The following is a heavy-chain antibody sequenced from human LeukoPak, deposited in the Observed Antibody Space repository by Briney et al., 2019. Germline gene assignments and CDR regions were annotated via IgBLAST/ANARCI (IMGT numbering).Heavy chain of an antibody. CDR1: GDSISSGGYF. J-gene: IGHJ3*02. Sequence: SQTLSLTCTVSGDSISSGGYFWSWIRQPPGKGLEWIGCIGYSGTTYYNPSLKSRGTISLDTSKNQISLKLSSVRAADTAVYYCARDRNDAFDIWGQGTMVTVSS. CDR2: IGYSGTT. CDR3: ARDRNDAFDI. V-gene: IGHV4-31*03. D-gene: IGHD1-14*01.